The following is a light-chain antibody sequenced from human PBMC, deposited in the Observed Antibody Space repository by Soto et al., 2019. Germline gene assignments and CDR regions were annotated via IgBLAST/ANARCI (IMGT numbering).Light chain of an antibody. Sequence: QSVLTQPASVSGSPGQSITISCTGTSSDVGRYNLVSWYHQHPGKAPKLIIYEDIERPSGVSSRFSGSKSGNTASLTISGLQTEDEAHYYCCSYAGGTSVVFGGGTKLTVL. V-gene: IGLV2-23*01. CDR1: SSDVGRYNL. J-gene: IGLJ2*01. CDR2: EDI. CDR3: CSYAGGTSVV.